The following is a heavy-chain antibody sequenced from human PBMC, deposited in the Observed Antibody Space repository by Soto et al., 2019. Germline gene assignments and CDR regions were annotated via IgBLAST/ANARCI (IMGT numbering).Heavy chain of an antibody. J-gene: IGHJ4*02. D-gene: IGHD3-16*01. Sequence: TLSLTCTVSGGSVSSGSYYWSWIRQHPGRGLEWIGYIYYTGNTYYNPSLKSRLAISVDTSKNQFSLKLTSVTAADTAVYYCERDPRRAYHHDHWGQGTLVTVSS. CDR3: ERDPRRAYHHDH. V-gene: IGHV4-31*03. CDR2: IYYTGNT. CDR1: GGSVSSGSYY.